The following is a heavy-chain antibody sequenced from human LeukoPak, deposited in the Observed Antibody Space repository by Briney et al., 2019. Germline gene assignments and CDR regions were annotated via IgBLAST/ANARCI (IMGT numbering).Heavy chain of an antibody. CDR3: AKGSWYYYYYYMDV. Sequence: GGSLRLSCAASGFTFSSYGMHWVRHAPGKGLEWVAVIWYDGSNKYYADSVKGRFTISRDNSKNTLYLQMNSLRAEDTAVYYCAKGSWYYYYYYMDVWGKGTTVTVSS. CDR1: GFTFSSYG. J-gene: IGHJ6*03. CDR2: IWYDGSNK. D-gene: IGHD6-13*01. V-gene: IGHV3-33*06.